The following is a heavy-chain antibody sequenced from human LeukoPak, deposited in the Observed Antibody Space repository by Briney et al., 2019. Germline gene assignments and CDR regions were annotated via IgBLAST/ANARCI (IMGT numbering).Heavy chain of an antibody. CDR2: ISGSGDST. CDR1: KFTFSSYA. CDR3: ARDRGPPACSGGSCYSGYYYYGMDV. V-gene: IGHV3-23*01. J-gene: IGHJ6*02. Sequence: GGSLRLSCAASKFTFSSYAMNWVRQAPGKGLEWVSVISGSGDSTDYADSVKGRFTISRDNSKNTLYLQMNSLRAEDTAVYYCARDRGPPACSGGSCYSGYYYYGMDVWGQGTTVTVSS. D-gene: IGHD2-15*01.